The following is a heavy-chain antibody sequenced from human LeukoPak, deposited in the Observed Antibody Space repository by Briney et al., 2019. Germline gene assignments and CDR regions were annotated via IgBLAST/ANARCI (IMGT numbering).Heavy chain of an antibody. Sequence: ASVKVSCKASGYTFTGYYMRWVRQAPGQGLEWMGWINPNSGGTNYAQKFQGRVTMTRDTSISTAYMELSRLRSDDTAVYYCARGRYSSSWLIDYWGQGTLVTVSS. CDR1: GYTFTGYY. V-gene: IGHV1-2*02. J-gene: IGHJ4*02. D-gene: IGHD6-13*01. CDR2: INPNSGGT. CDR3: ARGRYSSSWLIDY.